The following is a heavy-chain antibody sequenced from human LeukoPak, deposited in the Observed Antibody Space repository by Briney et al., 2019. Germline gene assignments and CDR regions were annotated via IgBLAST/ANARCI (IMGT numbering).Heavy chain of an antibody. CDR2: INPDGSRT. Sequence: HLGGSLRLSCAASGFTFSSNWMHWVRQAPGKGLMWVSLINPDGSRTGYADSVKGRFTISRDNAKNTLSLQMNSLRAEDTAVYYCVPADKQWGQGTLVTVSS. J-gene: IGHJ4*02. CDR3: VPADKQ. CDR1: GFTFSSNW. V-gene: IGHV3-74*01.